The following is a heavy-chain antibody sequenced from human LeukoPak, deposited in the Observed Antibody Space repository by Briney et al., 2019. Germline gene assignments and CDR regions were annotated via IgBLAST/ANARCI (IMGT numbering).Heavy chain of an antibody. CDR1: GGTFSSYA. CDR3: AREPVIVATTDAFDI. D-gene: IGHD5-12*01. J-gene: IGHJ3*02. V-gene: IGHV1-69*13. CDR2: IIPIFGTA. Sequence: VASVKVSCKASGGTFSSYAISWVRQAPGQGLEWMGGIIPIFGTANYAQKFQGRVTITADESTSTAYIELSSLRSEDTAVYYCAREPVIVATTDAFDIWGQGTMVTVSS.